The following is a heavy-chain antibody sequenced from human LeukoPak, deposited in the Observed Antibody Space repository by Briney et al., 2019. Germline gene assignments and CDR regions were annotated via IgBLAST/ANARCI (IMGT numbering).Heavy chain of an antibody. CDR1: GGTFSSYA. Sequence: SVKISCKASGGTFSSYAISWVRQAPGQGLEWMGRIIPILGIANYAQKFQGRVTITADKSTSTAYMELSSLRSEDTAVYYCARGGPWYYFDYWGQGTLVTVSS. D-gene: IGHD2-8*01. V-gene: IGHV1-69*04. J-gene: IGHJ4*02. CDR2: IIPILGIA. CDR3: ARGGPWYYFDY.